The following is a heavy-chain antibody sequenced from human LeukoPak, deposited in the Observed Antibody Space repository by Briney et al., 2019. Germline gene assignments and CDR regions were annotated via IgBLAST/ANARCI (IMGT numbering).Heavy chain of an antibody. CDR2: IKQDGSEK. CDR1: GFTFSSYR. J-gene: IGHJ4*02. Sequence: SGGSLRLSCAASGFTFSSYRMSWVRQAPGKGLEWVANIKQDGSEKYYVDSVKGRFTISRDNAKNSLYLQMNSLRAEDTAVYYCARDPGYGSGSYLSYWGQGTLVTVSS. V-gene: IGHV3-7*01. CDR3: ARDPGYGSGSYLSY. D-gene: IGHD3-10*01.